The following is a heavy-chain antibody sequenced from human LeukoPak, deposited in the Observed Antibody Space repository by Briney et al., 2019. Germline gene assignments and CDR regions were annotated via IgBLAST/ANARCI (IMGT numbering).Heavy chain of an antibody. D-gene: IGHD3-22*01. Sequence: SETLSLTCTVSGGSISSYYWSWIRQPPGKGLEWIGYIHYSGSTNYNPSLKSRVTISVDTSKNQFSLKVNSVTAADTAVYFCARGPYSYDSSGAFDIWGQGTMVTVSS. CDR1: GGSISSYY. CDR2: IHYSGST. CDR3: ARGPYSYDSSGAFDI. J-gene: IGHJ3*02. V-gene: IGHV4-59*08.